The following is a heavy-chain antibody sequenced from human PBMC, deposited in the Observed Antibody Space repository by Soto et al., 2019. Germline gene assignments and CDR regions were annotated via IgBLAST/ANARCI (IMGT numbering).Heavy chain of an antibody. Sequence: ASVKVSCKASGYTFTSYYMHWVRQAPGQGLEWMGIINPSGGSTSYAQKFQGRVTMTRDTSTSTVYMELSSLRSEDTAVYYCARGSKQQRTLFILPHDAFDIWGQGTMVTVSS. J-gene: IGHJ3*02. CDR1: GYTFTSYY. D-gene: IGHD6-13*01. CDR3: ARGSKQQRTLFILPHDAFDI. V-gene: IGHV1-46*01. CDR2: INPSGGST.